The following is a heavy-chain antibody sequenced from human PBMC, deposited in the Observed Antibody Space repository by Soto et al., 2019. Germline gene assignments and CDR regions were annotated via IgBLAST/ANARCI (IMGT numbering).Heavy chain of an antibody. CDR1: GGTFNNHA. CDR2: IVPSFGTS. J-gene: IGHJ5*02. Sequence: QVQLVQSGAEVKKPGSSAKVSCKASGGTFNNHAINWVRQAPGQGLEWMGGIVPSFGTSNYAQKFQGRLTITADESPTTAHIAMLSPRSEDTAVYYCVRGKMRDTATILTDTWVDPWGQGALVTVSS. D-gene: IGHD5-18*01. V-gene: IGHV1-69*01. CDR3: VRGKMRDTATILTDTWVDP.